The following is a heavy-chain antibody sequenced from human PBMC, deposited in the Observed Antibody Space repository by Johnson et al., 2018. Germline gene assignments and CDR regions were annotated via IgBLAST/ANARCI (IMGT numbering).Heavy chain of an antibody. D-gene: IGHD6-19*01. J-gene: IGHJ3*02. CDR1: GFTFSSYW. CDR3: ARWRAEGSAWDNVLDI. Sequence: VQLVQSVGGLVQPGGSLRLSCEVSGFTFSSYWMSWVRQAPGKGLEWVANIKHDGTEKYYVDSVKGRFTISRDNAKNSLYLQLDSLRTEDTGVYFGARWRAEGSAWDNVLDIWGQGTMVTVSS. V-gene: IGHV3-7*01. CDR2: IKHDGTEK.